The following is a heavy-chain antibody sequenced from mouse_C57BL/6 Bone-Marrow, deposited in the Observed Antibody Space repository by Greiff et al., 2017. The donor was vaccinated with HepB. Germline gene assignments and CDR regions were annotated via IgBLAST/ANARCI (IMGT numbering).Heavy chain of an antibody. D-gene: IGHD2-1*01. CDR2: ISYDGSN. CDR1: GYSITSGYY. J-gene: IGHJ2*01. CDR3: ARRGIYYGNYDY. Sequence: EVKLMESGPGLVKPSQSLSLTCSVTGYSITSGYYWNWIRQFPGNKLEWMGYISYDGSNNYNPSLKNRISITRDTSKNQFFLKLNSVTTEDTATYYCARRGIYYGNYDYWGQGTTLTVSS. V-gene: IGHV3-6*01.